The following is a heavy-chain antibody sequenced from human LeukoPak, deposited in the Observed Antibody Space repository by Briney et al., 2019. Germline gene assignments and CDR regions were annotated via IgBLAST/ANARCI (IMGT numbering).Heavy chain of an antibody. CDR1: GGSISSYY. CDR2: ISYSGST. CDR3: ARLPYYSYYYMDV. J-gene: IGHJ6*03. Sequence: PSETLSLTCTVSGGSISSYYWGWIRQPPGKGLEWIGSISYSGSTYYNPSLKSRVIISVDTSKNQFSLKLSSVTATDTAVYYCARLPYYSYYYMDVWGKGTTVTISS. V-gene: IGHV4-39*01.